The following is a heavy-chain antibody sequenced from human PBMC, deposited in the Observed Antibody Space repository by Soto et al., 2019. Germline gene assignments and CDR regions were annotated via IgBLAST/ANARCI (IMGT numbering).Heavy chain of an antibody. J-gene: IGHJ4*02. Sequence: QVQLVESGGGVVQPGRSLRLSCAASGFTFSSSGMHWVRQAPGKGLEWVAVTSFDGSSAYYADSARGRFTISRDNSNNTLYLPMNSLSDEDRAVYDCTKTPRAVAGYLDYWSQGTLVTVSS. CDR1: GFTFSSSG. V-gene: IGHV3-30*18. D-gene: IGHD6-19*01. CDR2: TSFDGSSA. CDR3: TKTPRAVAGYLDY.